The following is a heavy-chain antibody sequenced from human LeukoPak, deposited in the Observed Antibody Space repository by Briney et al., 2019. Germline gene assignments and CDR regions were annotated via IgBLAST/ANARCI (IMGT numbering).Heavy chain of an antibody. CDR2: FYYSGST. CDR3: ARHQFRRYYYDNSGSAFDI. Sequence: SETLSLTCTVSGGSISSYYWSWIRQPPGKGLEWIGYFYYSGSTKYNPSLKSRSTISVDTSKNQFSLKLSPVTAADTAVYYCARHQFRRYYYDNSGSAFDIWGQGTMVTVSS. V-gene: IGHV4-59*08. CDR1: GGSISSYY. D-gene: IGHD3-22*01. J-gene: IGHJ3*02.